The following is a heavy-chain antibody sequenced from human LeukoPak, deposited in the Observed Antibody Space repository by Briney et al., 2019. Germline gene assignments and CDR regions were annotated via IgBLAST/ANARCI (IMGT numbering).Heavy chain of an antibody. V-gene: IGHV4-39*07. CDR3: ARDSIPAAQDRGIRPFDY. J-gene: IGHJ4*02. CDR1: GGSISSGSYY. CDR2: IYYSGST. Sequence: SETLSLTCTVSGGSISSGSYYWGWIRQPPGKGLEWIGSIYYSGSTYYNPSLKSRVTISVDTSKNQFSLKLSSVTAADTAVYYCARDSIPAAQDRGIRPFDYWGQGTLVTVSS. D-gene: IGHD2-2*01.